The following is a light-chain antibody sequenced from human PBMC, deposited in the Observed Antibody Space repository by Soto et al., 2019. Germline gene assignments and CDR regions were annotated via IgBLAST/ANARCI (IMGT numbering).Light chain of an antibody. CDR1: QSVSRL. J-gene: IGKJ2*01. CDR2: DTS. V-gene: IGKV3-15*01. CDR3: QQYHIRPYT. Sequence: IVLTQSPATLSVSPGERVTLSCRASQSVSRLFAWYQQKPRQAPTLLMYDTSTRATGIPARFSGSGSGTDFTLTISSLQSEDLAIYYCQQYHIRPYTFGQGTQLEIK.